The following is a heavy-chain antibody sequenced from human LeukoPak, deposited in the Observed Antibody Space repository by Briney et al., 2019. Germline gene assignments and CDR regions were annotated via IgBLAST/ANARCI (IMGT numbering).Heavy chain of an antibody. CDR3: ARDGRVTIFGAVIYYCYYGMDV. J-gene: IGHJ6*02. V-gene: IGHV1-2*02. Sequence: ASVKVSCKASGYTFTGYYMHWVRQAPGQGLEWMGWINPNSGGTNYAQKFQGRVTMTRDTSISTAYMELSRLRSDDTAVYYCARDGRVTIFGAVIYYCYYGMDVWGQGTTVTVSS. D-gene: IGHD3-3*01. CDR1: GYTFTGYY. CDR2: INPNSGGT.